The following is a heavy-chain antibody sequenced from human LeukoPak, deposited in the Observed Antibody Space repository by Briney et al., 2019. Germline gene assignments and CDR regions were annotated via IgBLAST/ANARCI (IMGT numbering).Heavy chain of an antibody. Sequence: PSETLSLTCTVSGGSISSSSYYWSWIRQPPGKGLEWIGYIYYSGSTNYNPSLKSRVTISVDTSKNQFSLKLSSVTAADTAVYYCARATAAAGWFDPWGQGTLVTVSS. CDR3: ARATAAAGWFDP. CDR1: GGSISSSSYY. CDR2: IYYSGST. J-gene: IGHJ5*02. V-gene: IGHV4-61*01. D-gene: IGHD6-13*01.